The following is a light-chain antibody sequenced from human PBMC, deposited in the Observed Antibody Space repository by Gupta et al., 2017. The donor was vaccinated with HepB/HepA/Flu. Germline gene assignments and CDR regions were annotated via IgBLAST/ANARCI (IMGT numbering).Light chain of an antibody. J-gene: IGLJ1*01. CDR3: QAWDGSAAV. V-gene: IGLV3-1*01. Sequence: SYDLSQPPSVSVSPGHTVSISCSGDKLEDKYVSWYQQRPGQSPVLVIFKDIKRPSEIPERFSGSNSGNTATLTISGAQALDEADYFCQAWDGSAAVFGAGTKVTVL. CDR2: KDI. CDR1: KLEDKY.